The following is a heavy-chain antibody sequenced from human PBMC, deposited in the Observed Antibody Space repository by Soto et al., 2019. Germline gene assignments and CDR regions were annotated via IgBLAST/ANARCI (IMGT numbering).Heavy chain of an antibody. J-gene: IGHJ4*02. CDR2: ISGSGGTS. CDR1: GFTFSNNY. D-gene: IGHD1-26*01. V-gene: IGHV3-23*01. CDR3: AKSLFANTTEGAN. Sequence: EVQLLESGGGLVQPGGSLRLSCAASGFTFSNNYVTWVRQAPGKGLEWISTISGSGGTSYYADSVKGRFNISRDNSKNTAYLQMDILRGEDTAIYYCAKSLFANTTEGANWGQGTLVTVSS.